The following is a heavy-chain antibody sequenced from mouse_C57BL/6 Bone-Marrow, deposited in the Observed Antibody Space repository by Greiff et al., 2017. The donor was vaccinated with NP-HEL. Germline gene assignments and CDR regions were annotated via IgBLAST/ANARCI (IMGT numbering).Heavy chain of an antibody. CDR3: AMGGNYGGADAMDY. D-gene: IGHD2-1*01. CDR2: IDPSDSYT. CDR1: GYTFTSYW. V-gene: IGHV1-69*01. Sequence: QVQLQQPGAELVMPGASVKLSCKASGYTFTSYWMHWVKQRPGQGLEWIGEIDPSDSYTDYNQKFTGKSTLTVDKSSSTDYMQLSSLTSEDSAVYYCAMGGNYGGADAMDYWGQGTSVTVSS. J-gene: IGHJ4*01.